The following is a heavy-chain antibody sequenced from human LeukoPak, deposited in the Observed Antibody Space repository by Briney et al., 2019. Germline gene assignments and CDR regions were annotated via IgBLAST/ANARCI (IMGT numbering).Heavy chain of an antibody. Sequence: SETLSLTCTVSGGSISSSSYYWGWIRQPPGKGLEWIGSIYYSGSTYYNPSLKSRVTISVDTSKNQFSLKLSSVTAADMAVYYCARQVRGSGWYDYWGQGTLVTVSS. J-gene: IGHJ4*02. CDR1: GGSISSSSYY. CDR3: ARQVRGSGWYDY. D-gene: IGHD6-19*01. V-gene: IGHV4-39*01. CDR2: IYYSGST.